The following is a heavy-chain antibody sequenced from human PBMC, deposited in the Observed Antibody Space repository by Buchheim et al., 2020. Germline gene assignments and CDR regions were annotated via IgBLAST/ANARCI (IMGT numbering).Heavy chain of an antibody. V-gene: IGHV3-48*01. Sequence: EVQLVESGGGLMQPGGSLRLSCAASGFTFSTYSMNWVRQATGKGLEWVSYISSGSSTIYYAASVKGRFTISRDNAQNSLDLQMNSLTAEDTAVYYCARDDSSGYFVLDYCGQGTL. D-gene: IGHD3-22*01. CDR1: GFTFSTYS. CDR3: ARDDSSGYFVLDY. J-gene: IGHJ4*02. CDR2: ISSGSSTI.